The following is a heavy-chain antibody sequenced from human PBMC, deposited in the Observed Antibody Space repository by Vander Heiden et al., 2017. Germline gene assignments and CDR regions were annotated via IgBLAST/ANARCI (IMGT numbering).Heavy chain of an antibody. V-gene: IGHV3-21*01. D-gene: IGHD6-13*01. CDR1: GFTFSSYS. Sequence: EVQLVESGGGRVKPGGSLRLSCAASGFTFSSYSMTWVRQAPVKGLEWVSSISSSSSYIYYADAVKGRFTISRDNAKNSLYLKMKSLRAEYAAVYYCARDAYRSPSADYWGQGTLVTVSS. J-gene: IGHJ4*02. CDR3: ARDAYRSPSADY. CDR2: ISSSSSYI.